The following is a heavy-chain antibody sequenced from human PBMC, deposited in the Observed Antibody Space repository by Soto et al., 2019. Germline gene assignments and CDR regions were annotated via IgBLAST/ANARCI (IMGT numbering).Heavy chain of an antibody. CDR1: GFTFSSYA. V-gene: IGHV3-30-3*01. J-gene: IGHJ4*02. CDR2: ISYDGSNK. Sequence: QVRLVESGGGVVQPGRSLRLSCAASGFTFSSYAMHWVRQAPGKGLEWVAVISYDGSNKYYADSVKGRFTISRDNSKNTLYLQMNSLRAEDTAVYYCARARLPYGSGSSSSDYWGQGTLVTVSS. D-gene: IGHD3-10*01. CDR3: ARARLPYGSGSSSSDY.